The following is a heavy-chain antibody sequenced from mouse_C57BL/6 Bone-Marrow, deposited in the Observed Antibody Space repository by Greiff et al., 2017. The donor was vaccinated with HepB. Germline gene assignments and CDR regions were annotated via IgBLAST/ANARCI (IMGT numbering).Heavy chain of an antibody. CDR3: ARDRFGY. CDR1: GYSITSGYY. J-gene: IGHJ2*01. Sequence: EVKLQESGPGLVKPSQSLSLTCSVTGYSITSGYYWNWIRQFPGNKLEWMGYISYDGSNNYNPSLKNRISITRDTSKNQFFLKLNSVTTEDTATYDCARDRFGYWGQGTTLTVSS. CDR2: ISYDGSN. V-gene: IGHV3-6*01.